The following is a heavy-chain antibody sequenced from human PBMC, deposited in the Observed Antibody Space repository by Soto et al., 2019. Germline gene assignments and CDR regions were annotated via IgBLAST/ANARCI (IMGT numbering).Heavy chain of an antibody. V-gene: IGHV3-30-3*01. D-gene: IGHD6-13*01. Sequence: GGSLRLSCAASGFTFSSYAMHWVRQAPGKGLEWVAVISYDGSNKYYADSVKGRFTISRDNSKNTLYLQMNSLRAEDTAVYYCARLEAAEAYCYYYCGMDVWGPGISVTV. CDR2: ISYDGSNK. CDR1: GFTFSSYA. J-gene: IGHJ6*02. CDR3: ARLEAAEAYCYYYCGMDV.